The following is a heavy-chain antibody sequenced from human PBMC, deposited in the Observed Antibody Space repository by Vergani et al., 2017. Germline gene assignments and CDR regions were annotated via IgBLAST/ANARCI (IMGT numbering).Heavy chain of an antibody. V-gene: IGHV4-34*01. J-gene: IGHJ4*02. Sequence: QVQLQQWGAGLLKPSETLSLTCAVYGGSFSGYYWSWIRQPPGKGLEWIGEINHSGSTNYNPSLKSRVTISVDTSKSQFSLKLSSVTAADTAVYYCASRSWYGYFDYWGQGTLVTVSS. CDR1: GGSFSGYY. D-gene: IGHD6-13*01. CDR3: ASRSWYGYFDY. CDR2: INHSGST.